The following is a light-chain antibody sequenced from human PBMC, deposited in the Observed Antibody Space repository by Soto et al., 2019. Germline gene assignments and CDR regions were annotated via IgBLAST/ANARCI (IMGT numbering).Light chain of an antibody. CDR3: QQRSDWPST. V-gene: IGKV3-11*01. CDR1: QSVGTY. Sequence: EIVLTQSPATLSLSPGERATLSCRASQSVGTYFAWYQQKPGQAPRLLIYDSSNRATGIPARFSGSGSGTDFTLTISSPEPEDFAVYYCQQRSDWPSTFGGGTKVEIK. J-gene: IGKJ4*01. CDR2: DSS.